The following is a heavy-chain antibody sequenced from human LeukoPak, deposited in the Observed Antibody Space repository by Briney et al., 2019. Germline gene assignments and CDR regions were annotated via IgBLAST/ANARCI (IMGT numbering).Heavy chain of an antibody. CDR2: ISSSGSTI. CDR3: AREAVMPVAPVGIGTSDRPLYEYYALDV. CDR1: GFTFSDYY. Sequence: GGSLRLSCAASGFTFSDYYMSWIRQAPGKGLEWVPYISSSGSTIYYADSVKGRFTISRDNAKNSLYLQMNSLRAEDTAVYYCAREAVMPVAPVGIGTSDRPLYEYYALDVWGQGTTVTV. J-gene: IGHJ6*02. D-gene: IGHD1-1*01. V-gene: IGHV3-11*01.